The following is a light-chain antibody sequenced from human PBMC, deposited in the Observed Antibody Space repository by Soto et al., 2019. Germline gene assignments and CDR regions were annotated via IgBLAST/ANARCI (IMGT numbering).Light chain of an antibody. CDR3: QQSSTAPFT. CDR1: QNINTY. V-gene: IGKV1-39*01. Sequence: DIQMTQSPSSLSASVGDRVTITCRASQNINTYLNWYQQKPGKAPKLLIFAASSLQSGVPSRFSGSGSRTDFTLTISSLQPEDFETYYCQQSSTAPFTFGPGTKVYIK. J-gene: IGKJ3*01. CDR2: AAS.